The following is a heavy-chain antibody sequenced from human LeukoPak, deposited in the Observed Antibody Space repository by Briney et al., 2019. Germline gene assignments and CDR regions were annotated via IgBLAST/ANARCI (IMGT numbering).Heavy chain of an antibody. D-gene: IGHD3-3*01. Sequence: SVKVSCKASGGTFSSYAISWVRQAPGQGLEWMGGIIPIFGTANYAQKFQGRVTITADESTSTAYMELSSLRSEDTAVYYCARVLDYDFWSGYHAIYYYYGMDVWGQGTSVTVFS. CDR1: GGTFSSYA. V-gene: IGHV1-69*13. CDR3: ARVLDYDFWSGYHAIYYYYGMDV. CDR2: IIPIFGTA. J-gene: IGHJ6*02.